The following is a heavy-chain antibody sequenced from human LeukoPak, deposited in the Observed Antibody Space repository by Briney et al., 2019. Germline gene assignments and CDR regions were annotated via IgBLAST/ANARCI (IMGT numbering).Heavy chain of an antibody. J-gene: IGHJ4*02. Sequence: HSRGSLRLSCAASGFTFSSYAMSWVRQAPGKGLEWVSAISGSGGSTYYADSVKGRFTISRDDSKNTLYLQMNSLRAEDTAVYYCAKARGFDYGDYYFDYWGQGTLVTVSS. D-gene: IGHD4-17*01. CDR1: GFTFSSYA. V-gene: IGHV3-23*01. CDR3: AKARGFDYGDYYFDY. CDR2: ISGSGGST.